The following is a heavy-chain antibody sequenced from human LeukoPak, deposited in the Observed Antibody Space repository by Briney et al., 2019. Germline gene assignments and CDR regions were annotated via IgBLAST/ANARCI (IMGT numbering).Heavy chain of an antibody. D-gene: IGHD3-9*01. J-gene: IGHJ6*02. CDR2: IYYSGST. Sequence: KPSETLSLTCTVSGGSISSSSYYWGWIRQPPGKGLEWIGSIYYSGSTYYNPSLKSRVTISVDTSKNQFSLKLSSVTAADTAVYYCARDMSYDILTGLKTGRYGMDVWGQGTTVTVSS. CDR1: GGSISSSSYY. V-gene: IGHV4-39*07. CDR3: ARDMSYDILTGLKTGRYGMDV.